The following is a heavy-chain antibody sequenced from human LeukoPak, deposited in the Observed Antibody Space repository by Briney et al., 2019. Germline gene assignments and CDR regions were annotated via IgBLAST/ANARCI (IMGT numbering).Heavy chain of an antibody. Sequence: PSETLSLTCIVSGGSISSSGYYWGWIRQPPGKGLEWIGNIYYSGSTYYNPSLKSRITISVDTSKNQFSLKLSSVTAADTAVYYCARRGPVLDRMLGHYYYYMDVWGKGTTVTVSS. CDR2: IYYSGST. J-gene: IGHJ6*03. V-gene: IGHV4-39*01. D-gene: IGHD2-8*01. CDR3: ARRGPVLDRMLGHYYYYMDV. CDR1: GGSISSSGYY.